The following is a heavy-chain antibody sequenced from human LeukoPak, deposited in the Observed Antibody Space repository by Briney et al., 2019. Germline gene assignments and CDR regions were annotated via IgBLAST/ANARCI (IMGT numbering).Heavy chain of an antibody. D-gene: IGHD3-16*01. J-gene: IGHJ4*02. V-gene: IGHV3-15*01. CDR3: MTGLGSY. Sequence: GGSLRLSCVVSEYPFKDSHMSWVRQAPGKGLEWIGRVKTTSDGGTTDYIAPVRGRFTISRDDAEHTVYLQMNSLKTEDTAMYYCMTGLGSYWGQGTLVTVSP. CDR1: EYPFKDSH. CDR2: VKTTSDGGTT.